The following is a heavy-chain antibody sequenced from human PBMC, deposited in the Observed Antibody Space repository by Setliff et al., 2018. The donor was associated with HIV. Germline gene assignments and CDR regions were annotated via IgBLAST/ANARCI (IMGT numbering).Heavy chain of an antibody. CDR2: LYHSGST. J-gene: IGHJ4*02. CDR3: ARQGVDYGDPNDY. V-gene: IGHV4-38-2*01. Sequence: PSETLSLTCDVPGYSISSGYYWGWIRQPPGKGLEWIGSLYHSGSTYYSPSLKSRVTISVDTSKNQFSLKLTSVTAADTAFYYCARQGVDYGDPNDYWGQGTLVTVSS. CDR1: GYSISSGYY. D-gene: IGHD4-17*01.